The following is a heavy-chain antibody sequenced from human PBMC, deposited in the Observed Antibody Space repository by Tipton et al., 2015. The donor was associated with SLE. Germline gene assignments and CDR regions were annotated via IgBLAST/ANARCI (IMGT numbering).Heavy chain of an antibody. J-gene: IGHJ6*03. CDR3: ARSGSYPYYYYYMDV. Sequence: TLSLTCAVSGGSISSNNWWTWVRQSPGKELEWIGAIYHSGDTNSNPSLRSRVTMSMDKSKNHFSLNLTSVTAADTAVYYCARSGSYPYYYYYMDVWGKGTTVTVSS. V-gene: IGHV4-4*02. D-gene: IGHD1-26*01. CDR1: GGSISSNNW. CDR2: IYHSGDT.